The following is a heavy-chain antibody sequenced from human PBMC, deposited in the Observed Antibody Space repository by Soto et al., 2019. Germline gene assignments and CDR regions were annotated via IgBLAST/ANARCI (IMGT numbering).Heavy chain of an antibody. J-gene: IGHJ3*02. D-gene: IGHD3-10*01. CDR3: ATNIMVSHDAFDI. CDR1: GYTLTEIS. CDR2: LDPEDGET. V-gene: IGHV1-24*01. Sequence: ASVKGSCKISGYTLTEISMHWVRQPPGKGLEWMGGLDPEDGETIYAQKFQGRVTMTEDTSTDTAYMELSSLRSEDTAVYYCATNIMVSHDAFDIWGQGTMVTVSS.